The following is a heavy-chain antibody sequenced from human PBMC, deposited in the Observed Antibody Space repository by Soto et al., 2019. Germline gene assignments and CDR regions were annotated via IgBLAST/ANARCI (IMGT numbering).Heavy chain of an antibody. J-gene: IGHJ4*02. CDR2: ISGSGQST. Sequence: EVQVLESGGGLVKPGGSLRLSCAASGFKFSDYAMAWVRQAPGKGLEWVSSISGSGQSTFYAGSVKGRFTISRDDSANTVSLQMVTLRAEDTAVYYCVRAAGVVGGRGLDNWGQGTLVTVSS. CDR1: GFKFSDYA. CDR3: VRAAGVVGGRGLDN. D-gene: IGHD2-15*01. V-gene: IGHV3-23*01.